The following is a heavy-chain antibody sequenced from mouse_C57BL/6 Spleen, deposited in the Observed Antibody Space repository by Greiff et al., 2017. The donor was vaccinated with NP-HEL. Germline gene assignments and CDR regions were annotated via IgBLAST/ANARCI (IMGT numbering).Heavy chain of an antibody. CDR1: GYTFTDYE. CDR3: TRGLLLRWDFDV. CDR2: IDPETGGT. D-gene: IGHD1-1*01. Sequence: VQLQQSGAELVRPGASVTLSCKASGYTFTDYEMHWVKQTPVHGLEWIGAIDPETGGTAYNQKFKGKAILTADKSSSTAYMELRSLTSEDSAVYYCTRGLLLRWDFDVWGTGTTVTVSS. V-gene: IGHV1-15*01. J-gene: IGHJ1*03.